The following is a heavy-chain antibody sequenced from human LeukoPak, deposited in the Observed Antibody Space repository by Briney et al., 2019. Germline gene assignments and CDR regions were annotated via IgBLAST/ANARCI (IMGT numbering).Heavy chain of an antibody. J-gene: IGHJ4*02. CDR1: GGSISSYY. CDR2: IYTSGST. V-gene: IGHV4-4*07. Sequence: SETLSLTCTVSGGSISSYYWSWIRQPAGKGLKWIERIYTSGSTNYNPSLKSRVTMSVDTSKNQFSLKLSSVTAADTAAYYCASEGESSSSFDYWGQGTLVTVSS. CDR3: ASEGESSSSFDY. D-gene: IGHD6-6*01.